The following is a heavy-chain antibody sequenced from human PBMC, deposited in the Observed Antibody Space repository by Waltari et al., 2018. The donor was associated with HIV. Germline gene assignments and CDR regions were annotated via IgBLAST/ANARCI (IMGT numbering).Heavy chain of an antibody. V-gene: IGHV1-3*01. CDR1: GYPFTSYA. D-gene: IGHD3-22*01. CDR2: INFGNGQR. CDR3: ARDLTHYYDSSAYYGAGS. J-gene: IGHJ5*02. Sequence: QVQLVQSGAEVKKPGASVKVSCKASGYPFTSYAIHWVRQAPGQKLEWMGLINFGNGQRKDSQKFQYSVTMTGDTSARTVYMELSSLRSEDTAVYFGARDLTHYYDSSAYYGAGSWGQGTLVTVSS.